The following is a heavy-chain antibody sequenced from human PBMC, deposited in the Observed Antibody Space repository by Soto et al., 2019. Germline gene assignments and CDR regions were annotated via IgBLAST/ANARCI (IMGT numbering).Heavy chain of an antibody. V-gene: IGHV1-2*02. D-gene: IGHD2-15*01. CDR3: ARDGGVAAIYGMDV. J-gene: IGHJ6*02. CDR1: GYNFGDYY. CDR2: SIPNSGVT. Sequence: QVQLVQSGAEVKKPGASVKVSCKASGYNFGDYYIHWVRRAPGQGPQWMGWSIPNSGVTQFAASFAGRVSMTSDTSLNTAYLELMRLKSDDTATYYCARDGGVAAIYGMDVWGQGTTVIVSS.